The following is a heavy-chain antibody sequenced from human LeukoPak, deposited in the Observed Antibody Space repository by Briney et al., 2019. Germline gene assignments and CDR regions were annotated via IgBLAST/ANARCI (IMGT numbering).Heavy chain of an antibody. Sequence: ASVKVSCKTSGYTFTDHDMHWVRQAPGQGHEWVGRISTSTGGTTYSQSFQGRVTMTRDTSISTGYMELSRLKSDDTAVYYCTRDHFGSYLAWGQGTLVTVSS. D-gene: IGHD1-26*01. J-gene: IGHJ4*02. CDR3: TRDHFGSYLA. CDR2: ISTSTGGT. CDR1: GYTFTDHD. V-gene: IGHV1-2*06.